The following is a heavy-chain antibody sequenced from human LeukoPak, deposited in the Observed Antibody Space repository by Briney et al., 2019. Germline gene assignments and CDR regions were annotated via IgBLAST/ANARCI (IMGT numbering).Heavy chain of an antibody. J-gene: IGHJ4*02. CDR2: ISSSSTFI. Sequence: GGSLRLSCAASGFTFSSHSMKWVRQAPGKGLEWVSSISSSSTFISHADSVKGRFTISRDNAKNSLYLQMDSLGADDTAVYYCARDKYDDYAFDYWGQGTLVTVSS. CDR1: GFTFSSHS. V-gene: IGHV3-21*01. D-gene: IGHD4-17*01. CDR3: ARDKYDDYAFDY.